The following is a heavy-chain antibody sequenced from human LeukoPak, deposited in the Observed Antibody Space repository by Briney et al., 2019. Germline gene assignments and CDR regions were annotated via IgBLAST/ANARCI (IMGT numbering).Heavy chain of an antibody. D-gene: IGHD3-10*01. V-gene: IGHV4-61*02. J-gene: IGHJ4*02. Sequence: SQTLSLTCTVSGGSISSGSYYWSWIRQPAGKGLEWIGRIYTSGSTNYNPSLKSRVTISVDTSKNQFSLKLSSVTAADTAVYYCARLVLWFGEPHSDYWGQGTLVTVSS. CDR1: GGSISSGSYY. CDR3: ARLVLWFGEPHSDY. CDR2: IYTSGST.